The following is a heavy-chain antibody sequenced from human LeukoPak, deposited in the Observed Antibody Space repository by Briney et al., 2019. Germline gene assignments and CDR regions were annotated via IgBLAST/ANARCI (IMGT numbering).Heavy chain of an antibody. V-gene: IGHV3-30*02. J-gene: IGHJ4*02. CDR1: GFTLSSSG. Sequence: GGSLILSCAASGFTLSSSGMHWVRQAPGKGLEWVTFIRYDGSTKSYADSVKGRFTISRDNSKNTLYLQMNSLRAEDTAVYYCVKDRGGTYYFDFWGQGTPVTVSS. D-gene: IGHD1-26*01. CDR2: IRYDGSTK. CDR3: VKDRGGTYYFDF.